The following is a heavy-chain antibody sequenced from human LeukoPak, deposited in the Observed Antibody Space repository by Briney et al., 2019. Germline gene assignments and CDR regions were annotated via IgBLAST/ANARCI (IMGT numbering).Heavy chain of an antibody. V-gene: IGHV1-18*01. Sequence: GASVKVSCKASGYIFSSYVISWVRQAPGQRLEWMGWISGYSGNTKYSQRLQGRVSMTTDTSTSTAYMELRSLRSDDTAVYYCARDSLDCSTTSCHSFDPWGQGTLVTVSS. CDR3: ARDSLDCSTTSCHSFDP. J-gene: IGHJ5*02. CDR2: ISGYSGNT. CDR1: GYIFSSYV. D-gene: IGHD2-2*01.